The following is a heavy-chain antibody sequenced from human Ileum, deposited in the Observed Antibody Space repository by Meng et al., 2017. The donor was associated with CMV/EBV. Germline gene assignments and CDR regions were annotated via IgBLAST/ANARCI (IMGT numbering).Heavy chain of an antibody. D-gene: IGHD3-3*01. V-gene: IGHV3-53*01. Sequence: GESLKISCAASGFTVSSNYMSWVRQAPGKGLEWVSVIYSGGSTYYADYVKGRFTISRDNSKNTLYLQMNSLRAEDTAVYYCARVVSEYDFWSGYRYYYDMDVWGQGTTVTVSS. CDR2: IYSGGST. J-gene: IGHJ6*02. CDR1: GFTVSSNY. CDR3: ARVVSEYDFWSGYRYYYDMDV.